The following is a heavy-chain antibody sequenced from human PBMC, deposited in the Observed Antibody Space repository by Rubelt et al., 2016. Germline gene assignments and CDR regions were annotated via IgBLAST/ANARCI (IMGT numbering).Heavy chain of an antibody. J-gene: IGHJ5*02. D-gene: IGHD6-6*01. CDR2: IYYSGST. CDR3: ARSEYSSSSEDNWFDP. CDR1: GGSISSYY. V-gene: IGHV4-59*08. Sequence: QVQLQESGPGLVKPSETLSLTCTVSGGSISSYYWSWIRQPPGKGLEWIGYIYYSGSTNYNPSLKSRVPISVDTSKNQFSLKLSSVTAADTAVYYCARSEYSSSSEDNWFDPWGQGTLVTVSS.